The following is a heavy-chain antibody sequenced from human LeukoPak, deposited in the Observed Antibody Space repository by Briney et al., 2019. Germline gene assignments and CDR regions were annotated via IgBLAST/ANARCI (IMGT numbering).Heavy chain of an antibody. Sequence: GGSLRLSCAASGFTFSSYAMHWVRQAPGKGLEWVAVISYDGSNKYYADSVKGRFTISRDNSKNTLYLQMNSLRAEDTAVYYCASARNYYFYGMDVWGKGTTVTVSS. J-gene: IGHJ6*04. CDR3: ASARNYYFYGMDV. V-gene: IGHV3-30-3*01. CDR2: ISYDGSNK. CDR1: GFTFSSYA.